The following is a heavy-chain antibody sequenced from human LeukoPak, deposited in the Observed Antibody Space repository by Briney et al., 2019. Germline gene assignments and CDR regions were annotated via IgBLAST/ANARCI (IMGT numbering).Heavy chain of an antibody. CDR1: GFTFSDYY. CDR3: ARDSTRYSSSSWDYYYMEV. J-gene: IGHJ6*03. Sequence: GGSLRLSCAASGFTFSDYYMSWIRQAPGKGLEWVSYISSSGSTIYYADSVKGRFTISRDNAKNSLYLQMNSLRAEDTAVYYCARDSTRYSSSSWDYYYMEVWGKGTTVTVSS. D-gene: IGHD6-6*01. V-gene: IGHV3-11*01. CDR2: ISSSGSTI.